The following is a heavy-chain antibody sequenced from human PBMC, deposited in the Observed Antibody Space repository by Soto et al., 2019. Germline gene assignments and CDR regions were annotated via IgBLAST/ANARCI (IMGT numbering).Heavy chain of an antibody. CDR1: GGSFSSYA. V-gene: IGHV1-69*13. Sequence: ASVKVSCKASGGSFSSYAISWVRQAPGQGLEWMGGIIPVFGTANYAQKFQGRVTITADESTNTVYLELRSLRSDDTAVYYCGRCRTDSYAMDVWGQGTTVTVSS. CDR3: GRCRTDSYAMDV. J-gene: IGHJ6*02. CDR2: IIPVFGTA.